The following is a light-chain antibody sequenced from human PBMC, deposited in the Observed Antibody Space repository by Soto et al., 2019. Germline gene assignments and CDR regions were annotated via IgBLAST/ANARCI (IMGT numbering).Light chain of an antibody. CDR3: QQYNSYPLA. CDR1: QGISSW. CDR2: AAY. Sequence: DIQMTQSPSSLSASVGDRVPITCRASQGISSWLAWYQQKPEKAPNSLIYAAYSLQSGVPSSFSGSGSGTDFTLTISSLLPEDFATYYCQQYNSYPLAFGGGTNVEIK. J-gene: IGKJ4*01. V-gene: IGKV1D-16*01.